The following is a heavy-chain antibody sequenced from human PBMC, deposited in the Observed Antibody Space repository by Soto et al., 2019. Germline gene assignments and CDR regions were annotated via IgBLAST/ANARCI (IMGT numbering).Heavy chain of an antibody. Sequence: SVKVSCKASGGTFSSYAISWVRQAPGQGLEWMGGIIPIFGTANYAQKFQGRVTITADESTSTAYMELSSLRSEDTAVYYCARGSYYYDSYYYYGMDVWGQGTTVAVSS. CDR2: IIPIFGTA. CDR3: ARGSYYYDSYYYYGMDV. D-gene: IGHD3-22*01. CDR1: GGTFSSYA. J-gene: IGHJ6*02. V-gene: IGHV1-69*13.